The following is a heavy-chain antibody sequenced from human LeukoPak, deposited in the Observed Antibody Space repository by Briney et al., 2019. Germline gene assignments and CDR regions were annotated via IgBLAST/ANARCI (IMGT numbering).Heavy chain of an antibody. Sequence: LSGGSLRLSCAASGFTFSSYAMSWVRQAPGKGLEWVSAISGSGGSAYYADSVKGRFTISRDNSKNTLYLQMNSLRAEDTAVYYCAKDRAARAVDIFDYWGQGTLVTVSS. D-gene: IGHD6-19*01. CDR2: ISGSGGSA. J-gene: IGHJ4*02. CDR1: GFTFSSYA. CDR3: AKDRAARAVDIFDY. V-gene: IGHV3-23*01.